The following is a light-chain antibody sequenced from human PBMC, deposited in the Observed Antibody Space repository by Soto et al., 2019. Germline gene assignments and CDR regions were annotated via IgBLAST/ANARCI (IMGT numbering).Light chain of an antibody. V-gene: IGKV2D-29*01. Sequence: DIVMTQTPLSLSVTPGQPASISCKSSQILLHTDGRTYLYWYVQKPGQPPRLLVYEVSNRFSGVPDRFSGSGAGTDFILKISRVEAEDVGVYYCKQTLRLPLTFGGGTKVDIK. CDR2: EVS. CDR1: QILLHTDGRTY. CDR3: KQTLRLPLT. J-gene: IGKJ4*01.